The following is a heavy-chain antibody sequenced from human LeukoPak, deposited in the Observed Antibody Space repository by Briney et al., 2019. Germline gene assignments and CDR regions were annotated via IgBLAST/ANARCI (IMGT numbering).Heavy chain of an antibody. CDR2: ILGGGST. CDR1: GFNVDSKY. CDR3: ARGFSGHGLFDY. J-gene: IGHJ4*02. Sequence: GGSLRLSCAASGFNVDSKYMAWVRQAPGRGLEWVSLILGGGSTYYAGSVKGRFAISRDESRNTLHFQMNNLRAGDSAVYYCARGFSGHGLFDYWGQGTLVTISS. D-gene: IGHD5-12*01. V-gene: IGHV3-53*01.